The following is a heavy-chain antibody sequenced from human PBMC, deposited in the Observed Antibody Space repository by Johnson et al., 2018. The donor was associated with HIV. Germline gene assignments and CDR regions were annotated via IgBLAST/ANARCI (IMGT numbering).Heavy chain of an antibody. V-gene: IGHV3-64*01. J-gene: IGHJ3*02. CDR1: GFTFSNYA. CDR3: ARGPWAFDI. CDR2: ISNNGGST. Sequence: VQLVESGGGLVQPGGSLRLSCAASGFTFSNYAMHWVRQAPGKGLEYVSAISNNGGSTYYANSVKGRFTISRENAKNALYLQMNSLRAGDTAVYYCARGPWAFDIWGQGTMVTVSS.